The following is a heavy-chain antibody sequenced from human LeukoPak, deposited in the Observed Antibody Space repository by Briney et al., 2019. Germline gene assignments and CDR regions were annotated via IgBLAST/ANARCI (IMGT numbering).Heavy chain of an antibody. CDR2: IKPDGGEE. Sequence: GGSLRLSCAASGFNFSSYWMSWVRQAPGKGLEWVADIKPDGGEESYVDSVRGRFTISRDNAKNSLFLQMNSLRGEDTAVYSCVRGAGGGDYWGQGTLVTVSS. V-gene: IGHV3-7*04. J-gene: IGHJ4*02. CDR3: VRGAGGGDY. D-gene: IGHD6-19*01. CDR1: GFNFSSYW.